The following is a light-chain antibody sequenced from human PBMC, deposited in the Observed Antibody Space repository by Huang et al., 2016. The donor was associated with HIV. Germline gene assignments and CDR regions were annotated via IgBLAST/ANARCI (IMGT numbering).Light chain of an antibody. Sequence: DIQLTQSPSAMSASVGDRVSITCRASQDISNYLAWFQQKPWGAPKRLIYAASSLQSGDPARFSGSRSGKKFTLTISNLQPEDFATYYCLQHHGYPRTFGQGTNV. CDR3: LQHHGYPRT. J-gene: IGKJ1*01. V-gene: IGKV1-17*03. CDR2: AAS. CDR1: QDISNY.